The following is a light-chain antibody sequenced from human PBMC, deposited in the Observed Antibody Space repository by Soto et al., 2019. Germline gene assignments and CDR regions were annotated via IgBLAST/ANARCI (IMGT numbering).Light chain of an antibody. CDR3: HQSYSTPLT. CDR1: QRISSY. J-gene: IGKJ3*01. CDR2: AAS. Sequence: DIQMTQSPSSLSVSVGGRVTITCRASQRISSYLNWYQQKPGKAPKLLIYAASSLQSGVPSRFSGSGSGTDFTLTISSLQPEDFATYYCHQSYSTPLTFGPGTKVDIK. V-gene: IGKV1-39*01.